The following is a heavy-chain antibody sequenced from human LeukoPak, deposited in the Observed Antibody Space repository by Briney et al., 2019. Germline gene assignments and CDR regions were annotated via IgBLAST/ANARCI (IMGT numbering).Heavy chain of an antibody. Sequence: SGGSLRLSCAASGFTFSSYWMHWVRQAPGKGLVWVSRIKSDGSINYADSVKGRFTISRDNAKNTLSLQMNSLRAEDTGVYYCARAPSEIGGYYPEYFRHWGQGTLVTVSS. D-gene: IGHD3-22*01. J-gene: IGHJ1*01. CDR2: IKSDGSI. V-gene: IGHV3-74*01. CDR1: GFTFSSYW. CDR3: ARAPSEIGGYYPEYFRH.